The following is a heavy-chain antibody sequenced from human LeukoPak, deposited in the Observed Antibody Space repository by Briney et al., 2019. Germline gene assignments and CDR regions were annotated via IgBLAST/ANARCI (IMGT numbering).Heavy chain of an antibody. CDR2: IYYSGST. CDR3: ASGPYDSSGYYWFNWFDP. V-gene: IGHV4-4*07. J-gene: IGHJ5*02. D-gene: IGHD3-22*01. CDR1: GDSISSYY. Sequence: PSETLSLTCTVSGDSISSYYWSWIRQPAGKGLEWIGSIYYSGSTYYNPSLKSRVTISVDTSKNQFSLKLSSVTAADTAVYYCASGPYDSSGYYWFNWFDPWGQGTLVTVSS.